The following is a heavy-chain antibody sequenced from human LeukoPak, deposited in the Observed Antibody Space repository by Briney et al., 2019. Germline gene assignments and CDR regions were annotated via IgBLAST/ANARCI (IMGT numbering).Heavy chain of an antibody. CDR3: AKAEVPAAMTLDY. D-gene: IGHD2-2*01. CDR2: IRYDGSNK. Sequence: GGSLRLSCAASGFTFSSYGMHWVRQAPGKGLEWVAFIRYDGSNKYYADSVKGRFTISRDNSKNTLYLQMNSLRAEDTAVYYCAKAEVPAAMTLDYWGQGALVTASS. V-gene: IGHV3-30*02. J-gene: IGHJ4*02. CDR1: GFTFSSYG.